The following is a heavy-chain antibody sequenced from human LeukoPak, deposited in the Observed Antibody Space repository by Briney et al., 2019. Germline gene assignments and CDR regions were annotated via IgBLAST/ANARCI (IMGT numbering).Heavy chain of an antibody. D-gene: IGHD3-3*01. CDR3: ARGVGYDFWSGYYTGNYFDY. CDR2: ISYDGSNK. V-gene: IGHV3-30*14. J-gene: IGHJ4*02. Sequence: GGSLRLSCAASGFTFSSYAMHWVRQAPGKGLEWVAVISYDGSNKYYADSVKGRFTISRDNSKNTLYLQMNSLRAEDTAVYYCARGVGYDFWSGYYTGNYFDYWGQGTLVTVSS. CDR1: GFTFSSYA.